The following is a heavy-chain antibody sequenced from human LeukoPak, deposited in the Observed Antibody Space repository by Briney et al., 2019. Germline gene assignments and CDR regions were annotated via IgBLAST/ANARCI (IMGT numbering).Heavy chain of an antibody. D-gene: IGHD6-13*01. CDR1: GFTFSTYW. V-gene: IGHV3-7*01. J-gene: IGHJ6*02. Sequence: PGGSLRLSCAASGFTFSTYWMNWVRQAPGKGLEWVANIKQDGSETYYMDSVKGRFTISRDNAKNSLYLQMNSLRAEDTAVYYCAKSILGIAAAGDGMDVWGQGTTVSVSS. CDR3: AKSILGIAAAGDGMDV. CDR2: IKQDGSET.